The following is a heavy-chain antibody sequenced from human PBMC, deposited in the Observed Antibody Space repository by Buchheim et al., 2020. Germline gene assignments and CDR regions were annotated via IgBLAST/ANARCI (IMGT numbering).Heavy chain of an antibody. CDR2: ISYDGSNK. J-gene: IGHJ4*02. CDR1: GFTFSSYG. Sequence: QVQLVESGGGVVQPGRSLRLSCAASGFTFSSYGMHWVRQAPGKGLEWVAVISYDGSNKYYADSVKGRFTISRDNSKNTLYPQMNSLRAEDTAVYYCAKDQGGVADYWGQGTL. V-gene: IGHV3-30*18. D-gene: IGHD2-15*01. CDR3: AKDQGGVADY.